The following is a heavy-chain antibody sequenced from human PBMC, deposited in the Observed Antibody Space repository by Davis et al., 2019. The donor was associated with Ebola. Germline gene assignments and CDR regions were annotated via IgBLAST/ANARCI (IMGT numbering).Heavy chain of an antibody. CDR2: IIPVFGIP. CDR1: GGTFRNYA. V-gene: IGHV1-69*13. Sequence: SVKVSFKASGGTFRNYAISWVRQAPGQGLDWMGGIIPVFGIPKYAQKFPGRVTITADESTSTAYRELSSLRSEDTAVYYCARDRYSDGSGYFFEQSHWGQGTLVTVSS. D-gene: IGHD3-22*01. CDR3: ARDRYSDGSGYFFEQSH. J-gene: IGHJ4*02.